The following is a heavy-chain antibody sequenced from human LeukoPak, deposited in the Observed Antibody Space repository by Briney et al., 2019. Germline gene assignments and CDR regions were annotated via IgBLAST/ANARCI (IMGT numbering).Heavy chain of an antibody. J-gene: IGHJ4*02. CDR2: FDPEDGET. D-gene: IGHD6-19*01. CDR3: ATDSGWYLGFDY. Sequence: ASVKVSCKVSGYTLTELSMHWVRQAPGKGLEWMGGFDPEDGETIYAQKFQGRVTMTEDTSTDTAYMELSSLRYEDTAVYYCATDSGWYLGFDYWGQGTLVTVSS. CDR1: GYTLTELS. V-gene: IGHV1-24*01.